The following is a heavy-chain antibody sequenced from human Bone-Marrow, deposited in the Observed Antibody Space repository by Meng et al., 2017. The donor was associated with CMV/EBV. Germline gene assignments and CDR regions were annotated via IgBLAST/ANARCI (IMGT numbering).Heavy chain of an antibody. CDR1: GFTFSSYW. Sequence: GGSLRLSCAASGFTFSSYWMHWVRQAPGKGLVWVSRINSDGSSTSYADSVKGRFTISRDNSKNTLYLQMNSLRAEDTAVYYCARGKYGDYLSTYFDYWGQGTLVTVSS. V-gene: IGHV3-74*01. CDR3: ARGKYGDYLSTYFDY. J-gene: IGHJ4*02. CDR2: INSDGSST. D-gene: IGHD4-17*01.